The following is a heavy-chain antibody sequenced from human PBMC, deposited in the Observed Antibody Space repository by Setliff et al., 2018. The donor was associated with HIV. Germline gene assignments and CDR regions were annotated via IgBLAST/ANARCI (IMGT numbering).Heavy chain of an antibody. CDR3: VRLTADRTNYYYYMDV. D-gene: IGHD2-8*01. CDR1: GYSLSTYA. CDR2: IDSNNGNR. J-gene: IGHJ6*03. Sequence: ASVKVSCKASGYSLSTYAISWVPQAPRQGLEWMGWIDSNNGNRNFAQKFRGRVTMTTDISTNTAYMEVRSLSFDDTAVYYCVRLTADRTNYYYYMDVWGKGTTVTVSS. V-gene: IGHV1-18*01.